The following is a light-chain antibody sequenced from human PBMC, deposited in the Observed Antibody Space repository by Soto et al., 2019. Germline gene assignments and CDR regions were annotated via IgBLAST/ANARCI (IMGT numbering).Light chain of an antibody. V-gene: IGKV1-33*01. Sequence: DIQMTQSPSSLSASVGDRVTITCQASQDISNYLNWYQQKPGKAPKLLIYYASNLKSGVPSRFSGSGSGTDFTFTISSLQPEDIATYYCHQFDNRPYTFGQGTKLEIK. CDR1: QDISNY. J-gene: IGKJ2*01. CDR2: YAS. CDR3: HQFDNRPYT.